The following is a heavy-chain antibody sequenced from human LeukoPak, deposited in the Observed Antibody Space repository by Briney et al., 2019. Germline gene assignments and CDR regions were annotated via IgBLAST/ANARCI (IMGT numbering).Heavy chain of an antibody. V-gene: IGHV3-23*01. CDR1: GFTFSSYA. D-gene: IGHD3-16*01. CDR3: AKDGALGTYYYYYGMDV. Sequence: PGGSLRLSCAASGFTFSSYAMSWVRQAPGKGLEWVSAISGGGGSTYYADSVKGRFTISRDNSKNTLYLQMNSLRAEDTAVYYCAKDGALGTYYYYYGMDVWGQGTTVTVSS. J-gene: IGHJ6*02. CDR2: ISGGGGST.